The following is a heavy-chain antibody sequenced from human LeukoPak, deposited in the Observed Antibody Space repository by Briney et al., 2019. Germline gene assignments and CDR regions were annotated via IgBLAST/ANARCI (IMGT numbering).Heavy chain of an antibody. V-gene: IGHV4-39*01. CDR1: GGSISSSSYY. D-gene: IGHD6-13*01. J-gene: IGHJ4*02. CDR2: IYYSRST. Sequence: SETLSLTCTVSGGSISSSSYYWGWIRQPPGKGLEWIGSIYYSRSTYYNPSLKSRVTISVDTSKNQFSPKLSSVTAADTAVYYCASPIAAAGYGLDYWGQGTLVTVSS. CDR3: ASPIAAAGYGLDY.